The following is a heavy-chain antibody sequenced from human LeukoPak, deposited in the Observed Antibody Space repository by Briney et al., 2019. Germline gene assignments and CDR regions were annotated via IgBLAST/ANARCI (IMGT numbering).Heavy chain of an antibody. Sequence: GGSLGLSCAAPGFMFHDYAIHWFRQAPAKGLEWVSLISGDGGSTFYADSVKGRFTISRDNSKNSLYLQMNSLRSDDTALYYCARESESSGWYDYWGQGTLVTVSS. D-gene: IGHD6-19*01. J-gene: IGHJ4*02. CDR2: ISGDGGST. V-gene: IGHV3-43*02. CDR3: ARESESSGWYDY. CDR1: GFMFHDYA.